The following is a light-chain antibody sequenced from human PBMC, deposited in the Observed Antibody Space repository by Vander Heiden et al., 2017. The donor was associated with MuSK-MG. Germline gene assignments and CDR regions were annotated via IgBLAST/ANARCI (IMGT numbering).Light chain of an antibody. CDR1: QSVSSY. CDR2: DAS. Sequence: IVLTQSPATLSSSPGERATLSCRASQSVSSYLAWYQQKPGQAPRLLIYDASNRATGVPARFSGSGSGTDFTLTISSLEPEDFAVYYCQQRSNRPPITFGQGTRLEIK. V-gene: IGKV3-11*01. CDR3: QQRSNRPPIT. J-gene: IGKJ5*01.